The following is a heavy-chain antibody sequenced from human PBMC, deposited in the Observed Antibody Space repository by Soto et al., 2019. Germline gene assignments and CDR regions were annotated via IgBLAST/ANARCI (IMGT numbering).Heavy chain of an antibody. V-gene: IGHV4-59*01. Sequence: ASETLSLTCTFSVGSISSYYWGWIRQPPGKGLEWIGYIYYSGSTNYNPSLKSRVTISVDTSKNQFSLKLSSVTAADTAVYYCARWGGSWAEDYYGMDVWGQGTTVTVSS. J-gene: IGHJ6*02. CDR3: ARWGGSWAEDYYGMDV. CDR2: IYYSGST. CDR1: VGSISSYY. D-gene: IGHD6-13*01.